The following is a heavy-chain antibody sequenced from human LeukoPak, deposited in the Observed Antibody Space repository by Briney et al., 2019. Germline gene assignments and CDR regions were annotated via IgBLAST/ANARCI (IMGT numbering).Heavy chain of an antibody. V-gene: IGHV1-2*02. Sequence: GASVKVSCKASGYTFTSYYIHWVRQAPGQGLEWMGWINPKSGDTNYAPNFQGRVTMTRDTSISTVYMELSRLRSDDTAVYYCARRGPHFDYWGQGTLVTVSS. CDR3: ARRGPHFDY. CDR1: GYTFTSYY. D-gene: IGHD3-10*01. J-gene: IGHJ4*02. CDR2: INPKSGDT.